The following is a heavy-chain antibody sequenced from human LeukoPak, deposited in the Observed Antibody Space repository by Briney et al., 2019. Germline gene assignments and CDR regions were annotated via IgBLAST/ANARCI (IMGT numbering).Heavy chain of an antibody. CDR1: GFTFSSYW. CDR3: ARNSYCRGGSCYLDY. D-gene: IGHD2-15*01. V-gene: IGHV3-7*01. CDR2: IKQDGSEK. J-gene: IGHJ4*02. Sequence: GGSLRLSCAASGFTFSSYWMSWVRQATGKGLEWVANIKQDGSEKYYVGSVKGRFTISRDNAKNSLYLQMNSLRAEDTAVYYCARNSYCRGGSCYLDYWGQGTLVTVSS.